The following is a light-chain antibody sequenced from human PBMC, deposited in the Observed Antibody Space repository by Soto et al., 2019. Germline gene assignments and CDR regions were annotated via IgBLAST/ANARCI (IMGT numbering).Light chain of an antibody. CDR1: QGISSY. Sequence: DIQLTQSPSFLSASVGDRVTITCRASQGISSYLAWYQQKPGKAPKLLIYDASSLESGVPSRFSGSGSGTEFTLTISSLQPDDFATYYCQQYNSYSPPTFGQGTKVEIK. CDR3: QQYNSYSPPT. V-gene: IGKV1-5*01. J-gene: IGKJ1*01. CDR2: DAS.